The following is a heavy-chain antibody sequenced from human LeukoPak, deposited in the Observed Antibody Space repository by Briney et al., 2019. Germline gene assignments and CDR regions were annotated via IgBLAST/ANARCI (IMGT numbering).Heavy chain of an antibody. J-gene: IGHJ4*02. CDR1: GFTLSDKY. V-gene: IGHV3-53*01. Sequence: GGSLTLSCPASGFTLSDKYMSWLRQAPGKGLEWVSILYSGGSTYYADSVKRRFAISRDNSKNTLYLQMNSLRAEDTAMYYCARECDRSGYILAYWGQGTLVTVSS. D-gene: IGHD3-3*01. CDR2: LYSGGST. CDR3: ARECDRSGYILAY.